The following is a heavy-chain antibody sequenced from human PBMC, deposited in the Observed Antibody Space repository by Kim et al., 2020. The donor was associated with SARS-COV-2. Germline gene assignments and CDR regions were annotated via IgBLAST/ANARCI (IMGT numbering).Heavy chain of an antibody. CDR1: GFTFSSYS. V-gene: IGHV3-48*02. D-gene: IGHD3-22*01. Sequence: GSLRLSCAASGFTFSSYSMNWVRQAPGKGLEWVSYISSSSSTIYYADSVKGRFTISRDNAKNSLYLQMNSLRDEDTAVYYCARDSIYYDSSGWRMDYYYGMDVWGQGTTVTVSS. CDR3: ARDSIYYDSSGWRMDYYYGMDV. J-gene: IGHJ6*02. CDR2: ISSSSSTI.